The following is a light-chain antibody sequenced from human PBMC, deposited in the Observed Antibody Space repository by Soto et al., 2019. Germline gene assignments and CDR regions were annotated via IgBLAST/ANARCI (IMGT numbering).Light chain of an antibody. CDR3: QQSYSTLGTT. CDR2: AAS. Sequence: DIQMTQSPSSLSASVGDRVTITCRASQSISSYLNWYQQKPGKAPKLLIYAASSLQSGVPSRFSGSGSETDFTLTISSLQPEDFATYYCQQSYSTLGTTFGGGTKVEIK. CDR1: QSISSY. J-gene: IGKJ4*01. V-gene: IGKV1-39*01.